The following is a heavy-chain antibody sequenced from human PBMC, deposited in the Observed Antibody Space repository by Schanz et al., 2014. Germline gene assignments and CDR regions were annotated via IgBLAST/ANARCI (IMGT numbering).Heavy chain of an antibody. D-gene: IGHD3-16*01. CDR1: GFTFNDYA. J-gene: IGHJ4*02. Sequence: EVKLVESGGVVVQPGGSLRLSCAASGFTFNDYAMHWVRQPPGKGLEWVSFINWDGGYSYYADSVKGRFTHSRDNSKNSLXLQMHSLRPEDTAFYFCARGDYLWGANVHYYFDNWGQGTLVTVSS. CDR3: ARGDYLWGANVHYYFDN. V-gene: IGHV3-43D*03. CDR2: INWDGGYS.